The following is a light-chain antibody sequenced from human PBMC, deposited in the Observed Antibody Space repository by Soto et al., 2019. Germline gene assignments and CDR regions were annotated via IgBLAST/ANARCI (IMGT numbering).Light chain of an antibody. CDR3: QQYGSSPGYT. V-gene: IGKV3-20*01. CDR2: GAS. CDR1: QTISSW. Sequence: TQSPSTLSGSVGDRVTITCRASQTISSWLAWYQQKPGQAPRLLIYGASSRATGIPDRFSGSGSGTDFTLTISRLEPEDFAVYYCQQYGSSPGYTFGQGTKLEIK. J-gene: IGKJ2*01.